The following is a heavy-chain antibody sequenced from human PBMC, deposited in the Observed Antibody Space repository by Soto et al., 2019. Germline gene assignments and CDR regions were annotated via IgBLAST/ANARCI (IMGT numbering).Heavy chain of an antibody. V-gene: IGHV1-69*06. D-gene: IGHD6-13*01. CDR3: ARDDPHIAATRPYAYYYYGMDV. CDR2: IIPIFGTA. CDR1: GGTFSSYA. Sequence: GASVKVSCKASGGTFSSYAISWVRQAPGQGLEWMGGIIPIFGTANYAQKFQGRVTITADKSTSTAYMELSSLRSEDTAVYYCARDDPHIAATRPYAYYYYGMDVWGQGTTVTV. J-gene: IGHJ6*02.